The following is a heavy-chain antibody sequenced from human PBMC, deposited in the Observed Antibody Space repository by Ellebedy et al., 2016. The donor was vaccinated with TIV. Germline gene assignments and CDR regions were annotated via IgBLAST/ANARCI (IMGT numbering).Heavy chain of an antibody. CDR1: GLTFSSHA. CDR2: ITAGGGST. CDR3: AKPIFSQQGDWLDP. J-gene: IGHJ5*02. V-gene: IGHV3-23*01. Sequence: GESLKISCAASGLTFSSHALTWVRQAPGKGLEWVSAITAGGGSTSYADSVKGRFTISRDNSRSTMYLQLNSLRAEDTAIYSCAKPIFSQQGDWLDPWGQGTLVTVSS. D-gene: IGHD6-13*01.